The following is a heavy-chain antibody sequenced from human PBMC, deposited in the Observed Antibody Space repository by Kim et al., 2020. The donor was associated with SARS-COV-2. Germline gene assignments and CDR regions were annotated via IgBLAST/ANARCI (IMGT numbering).Heavy chain of an antibody. J-gene: IGHJ4*02. V-gene: IGHV4-34*01. Sequence: SETLSLTCAVYGGSFSGYYWSWIRQPPGKGLEWIGEINHSGSTNYNPSLKSRVTISVDTSKNQFSLKLSSVTAADTAVHYCARTSSRGFDYWGQGTLVTV. CDR2: INHSGST. CDR1: GGSFSGYY. CDR3: ARTSSRGFDY.